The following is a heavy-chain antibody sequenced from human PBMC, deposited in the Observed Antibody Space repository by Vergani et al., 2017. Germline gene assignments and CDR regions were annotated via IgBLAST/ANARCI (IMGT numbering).Heavy chain of an antibody. CDR1: GYTFTSYG. CDR2: ISAYNGNT. V-gene: IGHV1-18*01. D-gene: IGHD2-15*01. Sequence: QVQLVQSGAEVKKPGASVKVSCKASGYTFTSYGISWVRQAPGQGLEWMGWISAYNGNTNYAQKLQGIVTMTTDTSTSTAYMELRSLRSDDTAVYYCAXLRYCSGGSCYSGQYYYGMDVWGQGTTVTVSS. J-gene: IGHJ6*02. CDR3: AXLRYCSGGSCYSGQYYYGMDV.